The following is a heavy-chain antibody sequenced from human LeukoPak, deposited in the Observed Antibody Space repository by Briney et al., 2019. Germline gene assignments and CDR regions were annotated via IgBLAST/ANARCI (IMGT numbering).Heavy chain of an antibody. D-gene: IGHD3-3*01. CDR2: IYYSGST. CDR3: ARGSHYDFWSGYYYYMDV. V-gene: IGHV4-59*01. J-gene: IGHJ6*03. CDR1: GGSISSYY. Sequence: SETLSLTCTVSGGSISSYYWSWIRQPPGKGLEWIGYIYYSGSTSYNPSLKSRVTISVDTSKNQFSLKLSSVTAADTAVYYCARGSHYDFWSGYYYYMDVWGKGTTVTVSS.